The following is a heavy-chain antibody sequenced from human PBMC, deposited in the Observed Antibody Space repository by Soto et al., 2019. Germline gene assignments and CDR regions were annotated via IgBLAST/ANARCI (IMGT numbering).Heavy chain of an antibody. CDR3: ARGNPITIFGVVGPDYFDY. CDR1: GFTFSSYA. Sequence: VQLVESGGGVVQPGRSLRLSCAASGFTFSSYAMHWVRQAPGKGLEWVAVISYDGSNKYYADSVKGRFTISRDNSKNTLYLQMNSLRAGDTAVYYCARGNPITIFGVVGPDYFDYWGQGTLVTVSS. D-gene: IGHD3-3*01. J-gene: IGHJ4*02. CDR2: ISYDGSNK. V-gene: IGHV3-30-3*01.